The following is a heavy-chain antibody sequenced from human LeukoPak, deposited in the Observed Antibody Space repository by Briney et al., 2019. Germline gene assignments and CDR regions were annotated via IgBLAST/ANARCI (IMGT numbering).Heavy chain of an antibody. CDR3: AKGSGWSLGYFDY. CDR2: ISYDGSNK. Sequence: PGGSLRLSCAASGFTFSNYGMHWVRQAPGKGLEWVAVISYDGSNKYYADSVEGRFTISRDNSKNTLYLQMNSLRAEDTAVYYCAKGSGWSLGYFDYWGQGTLVTVSS. J-gene: IGHJ4*02. CDR1: GFTFSNYG. V-gene: IGHV3-30*18. D-gene: IGHD6-19*01.